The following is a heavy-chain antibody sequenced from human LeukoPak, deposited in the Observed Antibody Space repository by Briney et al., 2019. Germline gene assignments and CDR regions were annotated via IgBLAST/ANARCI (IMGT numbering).Heavy chain of an antibody. D-gene: IGHD3-22*01. CDR3: AKDRGQYDSSAIYDY. CDR2: ISGSSSYI. Sequence: GGSLRLSCAASGFTFSSYSMNWVRQAPGKGLEWVSFISGSSSYIYDADSVKGRFTISRDNAKNSLYLQMNSLRAEDTAVYYCAKDRGQYDSSAIYDYWGQGTLVTVSS. CDR1: GFTFSSYS. V-gene: IGHV3-21*04. J-gene: IGHJ4*02.